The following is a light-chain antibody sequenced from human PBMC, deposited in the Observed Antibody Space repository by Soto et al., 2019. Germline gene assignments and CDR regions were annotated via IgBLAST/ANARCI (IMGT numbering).Light chain of an antibody. CDR3: AVLDDSVNGYV. V-gene: IGLV1-44*01. Sequence: QSVLTQPASVSWSAGQSITISCSGTMRDVGAYNLVNWYRQLPGTAPEILIYAHIQRPSGVPERFSGSTSGTSASLAISGLQYEDEADYYCAVLDDSVNGYVFGTGTKVTVL. CDR1: MRDVGAYN. J-gene: IGLJ1*01. CDR2: AHI.